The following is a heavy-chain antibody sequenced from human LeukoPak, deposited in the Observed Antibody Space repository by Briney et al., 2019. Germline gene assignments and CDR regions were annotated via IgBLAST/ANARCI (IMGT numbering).Heavy chain of an antibody. J-gene: IGHJ4*02. V-gene: IGHV3-48*03. CDR3: ARDRNYYDSSGRRKVTDY. CDR2: ISSSGNTI. CDR1: GFTFSSYE. Sequence: GGSLRLSCAASGFTFSSYEMNWVRQAPGKGLEWVSYISSSGNTIYYADSVKGRFTISRDNAKNSLYLQMNSLRAEDTAIYYCARDRNYYDSSGRRKVTDYWGQGTLVTVSS. D-gene: IGHD3-22*01.